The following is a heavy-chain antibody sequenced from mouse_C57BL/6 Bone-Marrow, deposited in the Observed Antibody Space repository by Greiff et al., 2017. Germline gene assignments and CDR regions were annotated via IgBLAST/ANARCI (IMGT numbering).Heavy chain of an antibody. J-gene: IGHJ3*01. D-gene: IGHD2-5*01. CDR1: GFTFSSYA. CDR2: ISDGGGYT. Sequence: EVKVVQSGGGLVKPGGSLKLSCAASGFTFSSYAMSWVRQTPGKRLEWVATISDGGGYTYYPDNVKGRFTLSRDKAKSNLYLQMSHLKSEDTAMYYWAGDPYDSNYEGFAYWGRGTRVTVSA. V-gene: IGHV5-4*01. CDR3: AGDPYDSNYEGFAY.